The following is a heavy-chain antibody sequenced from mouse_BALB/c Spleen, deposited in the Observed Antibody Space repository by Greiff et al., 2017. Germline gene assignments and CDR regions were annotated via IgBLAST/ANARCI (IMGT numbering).Heavy chain of an antibody. CDR1: GYAFTNYL. D-gene: IGHD4-1*01. Sequence: VQGVESGAELVRPGTSVKVSCKASGYAFTNYLIEWVKQRPGQGLEWIGVINPGSGGTNYNEKFKGKATLTADKSSSTAYMQLSSLTSDDSAVYFCARDGTGGFAYWGQGTLVTVSA. CDR3: ARDGTGGFAY. CDR2: INPGSGGT. V-gene: IGHV1-54*01. J-gene: IGHJ3*01.